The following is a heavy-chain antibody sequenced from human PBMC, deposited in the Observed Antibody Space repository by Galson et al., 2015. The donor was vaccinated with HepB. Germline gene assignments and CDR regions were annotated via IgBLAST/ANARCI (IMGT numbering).Heavy chain of an antibody. Sequence: SLRLSCAASGFTFSDYYMSWIRQAPGKGLEWVSYISSSSSYTNYADSVKGRFTISRDNAKNSLYLQMNSLRAEDTTVYYCARGGVAVVVPAATFRWFDPWGQGTLVTVSS. CDR3: ARGGVAVVVPAATFRWFDP. V-gene: IGHV3-11*06. CDR1: GFTFSDYY. CDR2: ISSSSSYT. J-gene: IGHJ5*02. D-gene: IGHD2-2*01.